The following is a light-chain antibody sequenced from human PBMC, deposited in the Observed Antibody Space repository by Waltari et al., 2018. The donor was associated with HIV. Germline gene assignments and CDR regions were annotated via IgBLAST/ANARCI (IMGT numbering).Light chain of an antibody. CDR1: QSVLYSTNNKNY. CDR2: WAS. J-gene: IGKJ1*01. V-gene: IGKV4-1*01. Sequence: VMTQSPAPLAVSLVESATIHCNSSQSVLYSTNNKNYLAWYQQKPAQHPKLLIYWASTRESGVPDRFSGSGSGTDFTLTISSLQAEDVAVYYCQQYYSTPRTFGQGTKVEIK. CDR3: QQYYSTPRT.